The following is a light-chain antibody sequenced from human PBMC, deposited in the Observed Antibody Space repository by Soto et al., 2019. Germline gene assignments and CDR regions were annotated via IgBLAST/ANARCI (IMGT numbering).Light chain of an antibody. V-gene: IGLV1-44*01. J-gene: IGLJ2*01. CDR2: SNN. Sequence: QSVLTQPPSASGTPGQRVTISCSGSSSNIGSNTVNWYQQVPRTAPKLLIYSNNQRPSGVPDRFSGSKSGTSVSLAISGLQSEDEADYYRAAWDDSLNGVVLGGGTKLTVL. CDR1: SSNIGSNT. CDR3: AAWDDSLNGVV.